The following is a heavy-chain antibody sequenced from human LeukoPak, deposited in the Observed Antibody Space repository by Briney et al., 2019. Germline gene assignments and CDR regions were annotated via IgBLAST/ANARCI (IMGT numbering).Heavy chain of an antibody. Sequence: PSETLSLTCAVYGGSFSGYYWSWIRQPPGKGLGWSGEINHSGSTNYNPSLKSRVTISVDTSKNQFSLKLSSVTAADTAVYYCARALGFGNCSGGSCYGYYYYYMDVWGKGTTVTVSS. CDR3: ARALGFGNCSGGSCYGYYYYYMDV. V-gene: IGHV4-34*01. CDR2: INHSGST. J-gene: IGHJ6*03. CDR1: GGSFSGYY. D-gene: IGHD2-15*01.